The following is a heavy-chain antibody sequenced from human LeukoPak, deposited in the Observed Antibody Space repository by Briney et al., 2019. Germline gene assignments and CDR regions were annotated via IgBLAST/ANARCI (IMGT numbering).Heavy chain of an antibody. CDR3: ARGHIAAAGTFGQHYFDY. CDR2: INHSGST. V-gene: IGHV4-34*01. Sequence: SETPSLTCAVYGGSFSGYYWSWIRQPPGKGLEWIGEINHSGSTNYNPSLKSRVTISVDTSKNQFSLKLSSVTAADTAVYYCARGHIAAAGTFGQHYFDYWGQGTLVTVSS. CDR1: GGSFSGYY. D-gene: IGHD6-13*01. J-gene: IGHJ4*02.